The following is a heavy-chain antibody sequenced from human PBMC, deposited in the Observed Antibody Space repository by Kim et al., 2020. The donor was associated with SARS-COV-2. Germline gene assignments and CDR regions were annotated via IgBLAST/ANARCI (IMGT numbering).Heavy chain of an antibody. CDR1: GYSFTSYW. CDR2: IYPGDSDT. D-gene: IGHD3-10*01. J-gene: IGHJ6*02. V-gene: IGHV5-51*01. Sequence: GESLKISCKGSGYSFTSYWIGWVRQMPGKGLEWMGIIYPGDSDTRYSPSFQGQVTISADKSISTAYLQWSSLKASDTAMYYCAVALTVRGVIISHYYYGMDVWGQGTTVTVSS. CDR3: AVALTVRGVIISHYYYGMDV.